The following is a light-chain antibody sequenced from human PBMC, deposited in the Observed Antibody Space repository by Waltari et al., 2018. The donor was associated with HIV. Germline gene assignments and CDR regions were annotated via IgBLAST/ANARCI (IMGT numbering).Light chain of an antibody. CDR3: SSYAGSNNLL. CDR2: DVN. CDR1: SSDIGAYNY. Sequence: QSALTQPPSASGSPGQSVTISCTGTSSDIGAYNYVAWYQQHPGRAPKLLLYDVNQRPSGVHVRFSGSKSGNRASLTVSGLQPDDDADYYCSSYAGSNNLLFGGGTKLTVL. J-gene: IGLJ2*01. V-gene: IGLV2-8*01.